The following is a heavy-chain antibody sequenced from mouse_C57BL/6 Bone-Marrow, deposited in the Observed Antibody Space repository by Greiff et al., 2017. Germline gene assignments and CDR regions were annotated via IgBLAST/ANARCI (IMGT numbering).Heavy chain of an antibody. J-gene: IGHJ2*01. V-gene: IGHV1-53*01. D-gene: IGHD2-5*01. CDR2: INPSNGGT. CDR1: GYTFTSYW. CDR3: ARQTTIVTKGYYFDY. Sequence: QVQLQQPGTELVKPGASVKLSCKASGYTFTSYWMHWVKQRPGQGLEWIGNINPSNGGTNYNEKFKSKATLTVDKSSSTAYMQLISLTSEDSAVYYCARQTTIVTKGYYFDYWGQGTTLTVSS.